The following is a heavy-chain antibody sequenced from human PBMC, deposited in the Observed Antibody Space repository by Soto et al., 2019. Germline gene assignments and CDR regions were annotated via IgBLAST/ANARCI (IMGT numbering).Heavy chain of an antibody. CDR2: ISGRGGVT. CDR3: AKDRQFRSYYESAGHYND. D-gene: IGHD3-9*01. V-gene: IGHV3-23*01. J-gene: IGHJ4*02. CDR1: GFTFRNQD. Sequence: EVQLLESGGGLVQPGGSLRLTCVGSGFTFRNQDMRWVRQAPGKGLEWVSGISGRGGVTYYADSVKGRFTISRDNSKNTLYLQMNNVRANDTVVYYCAKDRQFRSYYESAGHYNDWGQGTLVTVSS.